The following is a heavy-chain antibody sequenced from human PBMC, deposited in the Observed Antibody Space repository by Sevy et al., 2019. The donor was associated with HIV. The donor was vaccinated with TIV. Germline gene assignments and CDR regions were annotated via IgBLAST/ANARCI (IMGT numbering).Heavy chain of an antibody. V-gene: IGHV3-33*01. CDR1: GFTFNFHG. D-gene: IGHD4-4*01. CDR2: IWNDGSNK. Sequence: GGSLRLSCAASGFTFNFHGMHWLRQAPGKGLEWVALIWNDGSNKYMADSVKGRFTISRDNSKNTLFLQMNSLTVEDTAVYYCARETDNSARWLDPWGQRTLVTVSS. J-gene: IGHJ5*02. CDR3: ARETDNSARWLDP.